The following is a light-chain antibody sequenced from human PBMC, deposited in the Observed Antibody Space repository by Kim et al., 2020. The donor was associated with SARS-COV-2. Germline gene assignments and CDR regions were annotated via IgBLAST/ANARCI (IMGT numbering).Light chain of an antibody. CDR1: SCNIGQNY. J-gene: IGLJ2*01. CDR2: DNN. CDR3: GTWDSSLNGLV. V-gene: IGLV1-51*01. Sequence: GQKVTISCSGSSCNIGQNYVSWYQQFPGTAPKLLIYDNNKRHSGIPDRFSGSKSGTSATLGITGLQTGDEADYYCGTWDSSLNGLVFGGGTQLTVL.